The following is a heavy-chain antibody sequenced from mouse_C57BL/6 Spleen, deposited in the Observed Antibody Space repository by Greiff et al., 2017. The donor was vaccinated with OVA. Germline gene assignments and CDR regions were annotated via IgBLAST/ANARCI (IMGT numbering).Heavy chain of an antibody. V-gene: IGHV1-53*01. J-gene: IGHJ1*03. CDR3: ARLYYGSSPYWYFDV. Sequence: QVQLQQPGTDLVKPGASVKLSRKASGYTFTSYWMHWVKQRPGQGLEWICNINPSNGGTNYNEKFKSKATLTVDKSSSTAYMQLSSLTSEDSAVYYCARLYYGSSPYWYFDVWGTGTTVTVSS. CDR1: GYTFTSYW. CDR2: INPSNGGT. D-gene: IGHD1-1*01.